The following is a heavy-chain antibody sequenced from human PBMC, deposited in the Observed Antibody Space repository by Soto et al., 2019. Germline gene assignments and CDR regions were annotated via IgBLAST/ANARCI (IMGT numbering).Heavy chain of an antibody. CDR2: ISSSGTYT. Sequence: GGSLRLSCAASGFTFSSYTMNWVRQAPGKGLEWVSFISSSGTYTYYADSLKGRFTNSRDNAKDSLYLQMNSLRAEDTAVYYCARKKGDTFDIWGQGTMVTVSS. CDR1: GFTFSSYT. V-gene: IGHV3-21*01. CDR3: ARKKGDTFDI. J-gene: IGHJ3*02.